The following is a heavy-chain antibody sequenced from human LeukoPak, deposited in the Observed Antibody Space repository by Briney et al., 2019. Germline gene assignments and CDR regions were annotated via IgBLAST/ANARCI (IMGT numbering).Heavy chain of an antibody. D-gene: IGHD6-19*01. CDR1: GGSISSYY. Sequence: SETLSLTCTVSGGSISSYYWSWIRQPPGKGLEWIGSIYYSGSTYYNPSLKSRVTISVDTSKNQFSLKLSSVTAADTAVYYCARGTHPSGWYGFDLWGRGTLVTVSS. J-gene: IGHJ2*01. CDR3: ARGTHPSGWYGFDL. V-gene: IGHV4-59*12. CDR2: IYYSGST.